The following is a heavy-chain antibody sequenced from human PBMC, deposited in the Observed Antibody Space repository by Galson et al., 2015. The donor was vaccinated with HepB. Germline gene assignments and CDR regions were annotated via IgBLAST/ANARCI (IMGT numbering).Heavy chain of an antibody. Sequence: SLRLSCAASGFTVSSNYMSWVRQAPGKGLEWVLIIYSGGRTYYADSVKGRFTISRDNSKNTLYLQMNSLRAEDTAVYYCARVRDYGGNAFDYWGQGTLVTVSS. CDR3: ARVRDYGGNAFDY. CDR2: IYSGGRT. CDR1: GFTVSSNY. D-gene: IGHD4-23*01. V-gene: IGHV3-66*02. J-gene: IGHJ4*02.